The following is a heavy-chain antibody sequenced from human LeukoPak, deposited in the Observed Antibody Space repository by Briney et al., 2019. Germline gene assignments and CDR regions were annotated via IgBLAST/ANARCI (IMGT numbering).Heavy chain of an antibody. D-gene: IGHD6-13*01. Sequence: PGGSLRLSCAASGFTFSSYGMHWVRQAPGKGLEWVAVISYDGSNKYYADSVKGRFTISRDNAKNSLYLQMNSLRAEDTAVYYCASSIAAAGAFDIWGQGTMVTVSS. J-gene: IGHJ3*02. CDR2: ISYDGSNK. CDR3: ASSIAAAGAFDI. CDR1: GFTFSSYG. V-gene: IGHV3-30*03.